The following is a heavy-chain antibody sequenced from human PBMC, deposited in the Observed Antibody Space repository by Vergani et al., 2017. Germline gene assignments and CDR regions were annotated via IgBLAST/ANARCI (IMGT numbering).Heavy chain of an antibody. Sequence: QVQLVESGGGVVQRGGSLRLSCATSGFTLSNYDMQWVRQGPGKGLEFVAFIQFDGSNQYYADSFKGRFTLSRDFSKNTLYLQMKSLRPDDTATYYCAKHFRGWGSDYWGQGTQVIVSS. CDR3: AKHFRGWGSDY. J-gene: IGHJ4*02. D-gene: IGHD3-16*01. V-gene: IGHV3-30*02. CDR2: IQFDGSNQ. CDR1: GFTLSNYD.